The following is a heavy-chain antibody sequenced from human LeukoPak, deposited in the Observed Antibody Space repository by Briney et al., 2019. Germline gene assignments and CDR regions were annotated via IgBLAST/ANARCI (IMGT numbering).Heavy chain of an antibody. CDR1: GFTFINGW. J-gene: IGHJ4*02. V-gene: IGHV3-15*01. Sequence: GGSLRLSRAAPGFTFINGWMSWVRQAPGKGLEWVGRIKTKIDGGTTDYAAPVQGRFTISRDDSKNTVYLQMNSLRAEDTAVYYCARASTTTTIFDSWGQGALVTVSS. CDR2: IKTKIDGGTT. CDR3: ARASTTTTIFDS. D-gene: IGHD5/OR15-5a*01.